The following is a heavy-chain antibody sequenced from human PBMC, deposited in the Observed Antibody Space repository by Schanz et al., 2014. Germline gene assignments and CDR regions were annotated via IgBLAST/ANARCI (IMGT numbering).Heavy chain of an antibody. CDR3: ASSGAGYSSSWDFDY. CDR1: GGTFSSYT. Sequence: QVQLVQSEAEVKKPGSSVKVSCKASGGTFSSYTISWVRQARGQGLEWVGRIIPILGIANYAQKFQGRVTNTADKSTSTAYMDLSSLRPEDTAVYYCASSGAGYSSSWDFDYWGQGTLVTVSS. J-gene: IGHJ4*02. D-gene: IGHD6-13*01. V-gene: IGHV1-69*02. CDR2: IIPILGIA.